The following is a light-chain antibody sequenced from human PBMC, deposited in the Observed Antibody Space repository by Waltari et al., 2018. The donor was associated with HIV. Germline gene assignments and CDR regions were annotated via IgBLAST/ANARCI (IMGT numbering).Light chain of an antibody. CDR3: LQDHQYPRT. Sequence: AIQLTQSPSSLSASVGDSVTITCRASQDIRTDLAWYQQKPGQAPRLLVFAAFRVQSGVAWRISSRGAGTDFTVTSNSQEPEDVASYYWLQDHQYPRTFGQGTRVEIK. J-gene: IGKJ1*01. V-gene: IGKV1-6*01. CDR2: AAF. CDR1: QDIRTD.